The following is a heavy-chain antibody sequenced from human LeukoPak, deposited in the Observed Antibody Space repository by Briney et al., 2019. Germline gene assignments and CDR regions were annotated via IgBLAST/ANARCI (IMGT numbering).Heavy chain of an antibody. D-gene: IGHD1-26*01. J-gene: IGHJ4*02. CDR3: ARDGNVERPYDS. CDR2: IHPSGSS. V-gene: IGHV4-4*07. CDR1: GGSISGYF. Sequence: SETLSLTCTVSGGSISGYFWSWIRQPAGKGLEWIGRIHPSGSSNYNPFLKSRLTMSVDTSKNQFSLNLSSVTAADTAVYLCARDGNVERPYDSWGQGTLVTVSP.